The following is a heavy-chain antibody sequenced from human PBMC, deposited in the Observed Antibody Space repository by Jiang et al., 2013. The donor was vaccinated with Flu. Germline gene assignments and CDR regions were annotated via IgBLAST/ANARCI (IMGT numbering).Heavy chain of an antibody. CDR1: GFTFSSYN. V-gene: IGHV3-21*01. Sequence: VQLLESGGGLVKPGGSLRLSCAASGFTFSSYNMNWVRRAPGKGLEWVSSISGSSSYIYNADSVKGRFTISRDNAKNSLYLQMDSLRAEDTAVYYCARVRGPYGDYGGGDAFDVWGQGTMVTVSS. J-gene: IGHJ3*01. D-gene: IGHD4-17*01. CDR3: ARVRGPYGDYGGGDAFDV. CDR2: ISGSSSYI.